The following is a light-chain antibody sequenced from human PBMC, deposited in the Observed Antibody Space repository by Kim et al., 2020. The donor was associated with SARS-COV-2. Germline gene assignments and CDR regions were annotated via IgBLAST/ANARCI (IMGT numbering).Light chain of an antibody. J-gene: IGKJ1*01. CDR1: RSVSSSY. V-gene: IGKV3-20*01. CDR2: GAS. Sequence: SLSAGERATLSCRASRSVSSSYLAWYQQKPGQAPRLLIYGASSRATGIPDRFSGSGSGTDFTLTISRLEPEDFAVYYCQQYGSSPRTFGQGTKVEIK. CDR3: QQYGSSPRT.